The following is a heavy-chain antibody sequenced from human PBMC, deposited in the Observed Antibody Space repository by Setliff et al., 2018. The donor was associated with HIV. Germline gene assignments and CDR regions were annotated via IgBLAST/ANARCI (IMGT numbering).Heavy chain of an antibody. CDR2: IKQDGSEK. CDR3: ARSETSYCSGGSCPPGAFDI. D-gene: IGHD2-15*01. Sequence: QTGGSLRLSCAASGFTFSSYWMSWVRQAPGKGLEWVANIKQDGSEKYYVDSVKGRFTISRDNAKNSLYLQMNSLRAEDTAVYYCARSETSYCSGGSCPPGAFDIWGQGTMVTVSS. V-gene: IGHV3-7*01. CDR1: GFTFSSYW. J-gene: IGHJ3*02.